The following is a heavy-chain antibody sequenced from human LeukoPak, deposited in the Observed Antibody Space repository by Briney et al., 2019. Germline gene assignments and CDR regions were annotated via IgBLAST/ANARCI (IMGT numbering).Heavy chain of an antibody. J-gene: IGHJ4*02. V-gene: IGHV3-30*04. Sequence: GGSLRLSCAASGFSFSNYPMHWVRQAPGKGLEWVAVIANGGKDKHNADSVKGRFTISRDNPKNTLYLQMNSLRAEDTAVYYCARDLLPGYCSSTSCYFGLVDYWGQGTLVTVSS. CDR1: GFSFSNYP. D-gene: IGHD2-2*01. CDR2: IANGGKDK. CDR3: ARDLLPGYCSSTSCYFGLVDY.